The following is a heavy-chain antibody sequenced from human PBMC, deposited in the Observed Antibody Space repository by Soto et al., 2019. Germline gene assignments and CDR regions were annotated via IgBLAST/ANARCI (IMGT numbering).Heavy chain of an antibody. CDR1: GFTFSSYG. D-gene: IGHD1-1*01. CDR3: AKDDDRIFDY. V-gene: IGHV3-30*18. J-gene: IGHJ4*02. CDR2: ISYDGSNK. Sequence: LRLSCAASGFTFSSYGMHWVRQAPGKGLEWVAVISYDGSNKYYADSVKGRFTISRDNSKNTLYLQMNSLRAEDTAVYYCAKDDDRIFDYWGQGTLVTVSS.